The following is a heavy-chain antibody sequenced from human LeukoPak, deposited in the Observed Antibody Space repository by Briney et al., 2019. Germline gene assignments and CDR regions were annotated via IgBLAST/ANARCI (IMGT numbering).Heavy chain of an antibody. V-gene: IGHV3-33*01. CDR2: IWYDGGNK. CDR1: GFTFSSYG. CDR3: ARDGTTIFGKLEW. Sequence: GGSLRLSCAASGFTFSSYGMHWVRQAPGKGLEWVAVIWYDGGNKYYADSVKGRFTISRDNSKNTLYLQMNSLRAEDTAVYYCARDGTTIFGKLEWWGQGTLVTVSS. J-gene: IGHJ4*02. D-gene: IGHD3-3*01.